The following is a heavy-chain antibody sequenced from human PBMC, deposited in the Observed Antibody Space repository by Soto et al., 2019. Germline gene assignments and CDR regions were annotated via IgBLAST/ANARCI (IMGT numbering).Heavy chain of an antibody. CDR2: IYYSGST. V-gene: IGHV4-39*01. Sequence: SETLSLTCTVSAGSISSGRDYWGWIRHQKGKGLEWIGSIYYSGSTYYNPSLKSRVTISVDTSKNQFSLKLSSVTAADTAVYYCSTKTGGGXEDGMAVWGQGTTVTGSS. CDR1: AGSISSGRDY. J-gene: IGHJ6*02. D-gene: IGHD6-19*01. CDR3: STKTGGGXEDGMAV.